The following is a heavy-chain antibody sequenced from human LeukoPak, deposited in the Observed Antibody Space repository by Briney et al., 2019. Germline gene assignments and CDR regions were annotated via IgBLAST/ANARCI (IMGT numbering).Heavy chain of an antibody. Sequence: SETLSLTCAVSGYSLSSGYYWGWIRQPPGKGLEWIGSIYHSGSTYYNPSLKSRVTISVDTSKNQFSLKLSSVTAADTAVYYCARHGSIAARPGLSYYYYYYYMDVWGKGTTVTVSS. J-gene: IGHJ6*03. V-gene: IGHV4-38-2*01. D-gene: IGHD6-6*01. CDR1: GYSLSSGYY. CDR2: IYHSGST. CDR3: ARHGSIAARPGLSYYYYYYYMDV.